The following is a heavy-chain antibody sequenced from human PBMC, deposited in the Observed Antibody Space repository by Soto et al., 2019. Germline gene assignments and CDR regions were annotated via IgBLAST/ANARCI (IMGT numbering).Heavy chain of an antibody. CDR1: GGTFSSYA. V-gene: IGHV1-69*01. J-gene: IGHJ5*02. CDR3: ANKYCTNGVCHNNWFDP. Sequence: QVQLVQSGAEVKKPGSSVKVSCKASGGTFSSYAISWVRQAPGQGLEWMGGIIPIFGTANYAQKFQCRVTITADESTSTAYMELSSLRSEDTAVYYCANKYCTNGVCHNNWFDPWGQGTLVTVSS. CDR2: IIPIFGTA. D-gene: IGHD2-8*01.